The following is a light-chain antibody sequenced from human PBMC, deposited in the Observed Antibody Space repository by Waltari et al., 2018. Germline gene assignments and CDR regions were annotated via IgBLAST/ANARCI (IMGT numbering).Light chain of an antibody. J-gene: IGLJ2*01. CDR3: CSYGGSYSFVV. Sequence: QSALTQPRSVSGSPGPSVTISCTGTSSDVGGYKYASWYQQHPGKAPKLIIYDVTKRPSGVPDRFSGSKSGNTASLTISGLQAEDEADYYCCSYGGSYSFVVFGGGTKLTVL. CDR2: DVT. V-gene: IGLV2-11*01. CDR1: SSDVGGYKY.